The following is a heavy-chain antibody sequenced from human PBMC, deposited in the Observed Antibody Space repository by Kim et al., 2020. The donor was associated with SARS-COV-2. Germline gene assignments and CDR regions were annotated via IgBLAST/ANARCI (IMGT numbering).Heavy chain of an antibody. CDR1: GFTFSRYA. CDR2: ISGNGLNS. J-gene: IGHJ6*02. V-gene: IGHV3-23*01. CDR3: ARRQFSSSGGLDV. D-gene: IGHD6-6*01. Sequence: GGSLRLSCAASGFTFSRYAMSWVRQAPGKGLEWVSDISGNGLNSYYADSVKGRFTISRDSSRNTVDLQINSLRAEDMAVYFCARRQFSSSGGLDVWGQGTTVTVSS.